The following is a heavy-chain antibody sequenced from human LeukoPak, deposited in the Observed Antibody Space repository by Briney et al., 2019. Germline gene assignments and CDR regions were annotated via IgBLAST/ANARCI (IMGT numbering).Heavy chain of an antibody. V-gene: IGHV3-23*01. CDR3: AKLDGSPRIFYYYYYMDV. CDR2: ISGSGGST. J-gene: IGHJ6*03. D-gene: IGHD3/OR15-3a*01. Sequence: GGSLRLSCAASGFTFSSYGMSWVRQAPGKGLEWVSAISGSGGSTYYADSVKGRSTISRDNSKSTLYLQMNSLRAEDTAVYYCAKLDGSPRIFYYYYYMDVWGKGTTVTISS. CDR1: GFTFSSYG.